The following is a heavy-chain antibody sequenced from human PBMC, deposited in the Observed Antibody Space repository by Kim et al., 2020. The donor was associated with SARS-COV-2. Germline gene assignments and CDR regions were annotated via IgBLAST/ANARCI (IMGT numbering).Heavy chain of an antibody. J-gene: IGHJ4*02. Sequence: NTKYSQKFQGRVTITRDTSASTAYMELSSLRSEDTAVYYCARSPSGLIDYWGQGTLVTVSS. CDR3: ARSPSGLIDY. V-gene: IGHV1-3*01. CDR2: NT. D-gene: IGHD3-16*01.